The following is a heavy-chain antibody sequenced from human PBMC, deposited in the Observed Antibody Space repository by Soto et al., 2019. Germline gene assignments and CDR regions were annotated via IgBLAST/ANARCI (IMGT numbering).Heavy chain of an antibody. CDR3: ARGQLVWYGDLNPYYHDMDV. CDR2: INHSRRT. D-gene: IGHD3-10*01. V-gene: IGHV4-34*01. CDR1: GGSFSDYY. J-gene: IGHJ6*02. Sequence: SETLCLTCAVYGGSFSDYYWTWIRQPPGKGLEWIGEINHSRRTNYNPSLTSRVSISVDTSKIQFSLHLNSVTAADTAVYYCARGQLVWYGDLNPYYHDMDVWGQGTTVTVS.